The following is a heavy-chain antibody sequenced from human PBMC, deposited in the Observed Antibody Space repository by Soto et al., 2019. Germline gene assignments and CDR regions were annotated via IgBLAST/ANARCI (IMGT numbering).Heavy chain of an antibody. CDR3: SRERDSTGYCSGIYFEY. CDR2: ISGSSNYI. D-gene: IGHD5-18*01. CDR1: GFTFSISN. V-gene: IGHV3-21*01. J-gene: IGHJ4*02. Sequence: EVQLVESGGALVKPGESLRLSCAASGFTFSISNMAWVRQAPGKGLEWVSAISGSSNYIYYVDSVKGRFTISRDNAKNSLFLQMKIMRAEAKAVYYCSRERDSTGYCSGIYFEYWGQGSLVTVSS.